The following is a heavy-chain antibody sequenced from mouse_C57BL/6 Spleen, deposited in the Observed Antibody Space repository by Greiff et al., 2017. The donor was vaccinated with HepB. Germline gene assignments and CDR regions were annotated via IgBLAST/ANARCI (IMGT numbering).Heavy chain of an antibody. CDR3: ASSPYYYGSSAWFAY. CDR1: GYTFTSYW. D-gene: IGHD1-1*01. CDR2: IYPGSGST. Sequence: QVQLQQPGAELVKPGASVKMSCKASGYTFTSYWITWVKQRPGQGLEWIGDIYPGSGSTNYNEKFKSKATLTVDTSSSTAYMQLSSLTSEDSAVYYCASSPYYYGSSAWFAYWGQGTLVTVSA. V-gene: IGHV1-55*01. J-gene: IGHJ3*01.